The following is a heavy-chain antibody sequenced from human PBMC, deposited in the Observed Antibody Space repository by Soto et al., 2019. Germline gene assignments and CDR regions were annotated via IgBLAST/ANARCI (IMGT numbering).Heavy chain of an antibody. CDR3: GRLSRLGFLGIEN. Sequence: QVQLVQSGADVKKPGSSVKVSCKTSGASFSNFAFTWVRQAPGQGLEWMGGFIPRFGPANYARKFQGRLTIIADESSSTASMELSSLTSEATAVYFCGRLSRLGFLGIENWGPGTLVTVSS. J-gene: IGHJ4*02. V-gene: IGHV1-69*01. CDR1: GASFSNFA. CDR2: FIPRFGPA. D-gene: IGHD3-16*01.